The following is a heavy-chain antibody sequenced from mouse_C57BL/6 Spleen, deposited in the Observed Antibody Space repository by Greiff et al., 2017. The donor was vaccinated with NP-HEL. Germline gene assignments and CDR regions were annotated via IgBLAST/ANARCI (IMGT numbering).Heavy chain of an antibody. D-gene: IGHD2-4*01. CDR2: INPSNGGT. CDR1: GYTFTSYW. CDR3: AREGVMITTYYFDY. Sequence: QVQLKQPGTELVKPGASVKLSCKASGYTFTSYWMHWVKQRPGQGLEWIGNINPSNGGTNYNEKFKSKATLTVDKSSSTAYMQLSSLTSEDSAVYYCAREGVMITTYYFDYWGQGTTLTVSS. J-gene: IGHJ2*01. V-gene: IGHV1-53*01.